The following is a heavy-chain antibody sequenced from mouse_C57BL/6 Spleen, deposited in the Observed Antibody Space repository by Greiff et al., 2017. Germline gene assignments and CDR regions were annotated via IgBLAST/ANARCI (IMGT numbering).Heavy chain of an antibody. CDR3: ASRGSNYEEVFY. Sequence: QVQLQQPGAELVRPGTSVKLSCKASGYTFTSYWMHWVKQRPGQGLEWIGVIDPSDSYTNYNQKFKGKATLTVDTSSSTAYMQLSSLTSEDSAVXYCASRGSNYEEVFYWGQGTTLTVSS. D-gene: IGHD2-5*01. CDR2: IDPSDSYT. V-gene: IGHV1-59*01. CDR1: GYTFTSYW. J-gene: IGHJ2*01.